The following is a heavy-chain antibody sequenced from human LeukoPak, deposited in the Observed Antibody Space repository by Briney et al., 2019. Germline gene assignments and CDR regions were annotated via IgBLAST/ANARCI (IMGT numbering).Heavy chain of an antibody. CDR1: GFTVSSNY. CDR2: IKQDGSEK. CDR3: ARELGIGYYYYGMDV. J-gene: IGHJ6*02. V-gene: IGHV3-7*01. Sequence: GGSLRLSCAASGFTVSSNYMNWVRQAPGKGLEWVANIKQDGSEKYYVDSVKGRFTISRDNAKNSLYLQMNSLRAEDTAVYYCARELGIGYYYYGMDVWGRGTTVTVSS. D-gene: IGHD3-16*01.